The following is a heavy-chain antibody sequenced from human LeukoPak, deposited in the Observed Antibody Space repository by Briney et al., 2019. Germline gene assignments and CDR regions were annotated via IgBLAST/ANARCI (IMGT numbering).Heavy chain of an antibody. CDR2: ITPSSGDT. CDR1: GYTFSSHH. CDR3: ARDTYGSDY. V-gene: IGHV1-46*01. J-gene: IGHJ4*02. D-gene: IGHD3-10*01. Sequence: ASVKVSCKASGYTFSSHHMHWVRQAPGQGLEWMGKITPSSGDTTYAQKFQDRVTMTGDTSTSTVYMELSSLRSEDTAVYYCARDTYGSDYWGQGTLVTVSA.